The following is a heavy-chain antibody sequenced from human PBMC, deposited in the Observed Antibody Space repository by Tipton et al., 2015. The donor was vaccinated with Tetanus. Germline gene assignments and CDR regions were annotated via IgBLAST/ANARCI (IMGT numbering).Heavy chain of an antibody. CDR2: IYYSGST. V-gene: IGHV4-59*01. Sequence: TLSLTCAVYGGSISSYYWSWIRQPPGKGLEWIGYIYYSGSTNYNPSLKSRVTISVDTSKNQFSLKLSSVTAADTAVYYCAKVVVPATTDYNWFDPWGQGTLVTVSS. J-gene: IGHJ5*02. CDR1: GGSISSYY. CDR3: AKVVVPATTDYNWFDP. D-gene: IGHD2-2*01.